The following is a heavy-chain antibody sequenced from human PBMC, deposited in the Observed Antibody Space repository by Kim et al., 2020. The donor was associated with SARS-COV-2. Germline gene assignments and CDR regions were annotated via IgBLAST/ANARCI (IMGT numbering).Heavy chain of an antibody. J-gene: IGHJ6*02. D-gene: IGHD5-12*01. CDR3: AKTEMDFQYYYTMEV. CDR1: GFTFSHYA. V-gene: IGHV3-23*05. CDR2: VSSSGSTT. Sequence: GGSLRLSCVVSGFTFSHYAMTWVRQAPGKGLEWVSAVSSSGSTTYYSDSVKGRFVISRDNSKNTLYLQMNSLRAEDTGVYFCAKTEMDFQYYYTMEVWGQGPTPTV.